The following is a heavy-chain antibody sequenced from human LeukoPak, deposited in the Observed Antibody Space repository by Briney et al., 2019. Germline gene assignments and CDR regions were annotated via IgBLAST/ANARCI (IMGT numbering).Heavy chain of an antibody. D-gene: IGHD2-21*02. Sequence: SETLSLTCTVSGGSINSYYWSWIRQPPGKGLEWIGYISYSGSTNFNPSLRSRVTISVDTSKNYFSLKLSSVTAADTAVYYCARRAPGYQNIVVVTGQESWFDPWGQGTLVTVSS. V-gene: IGHV4-59*08. CDR2: ISYSGST. J-gene: IGHJ5*02. CDR1: GGSINSYY. CDR3: ARRAPGYQNIVVVTGQESWFDP.